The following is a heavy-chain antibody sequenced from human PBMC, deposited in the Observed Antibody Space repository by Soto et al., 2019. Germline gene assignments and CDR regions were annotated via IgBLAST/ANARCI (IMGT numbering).Heavy chain of an antibody. CDR2: ISGSGGST. D-gene: IGHD6-19*01. V-gene: IGHV3-23*01. CDR3: AKDRKYSSGWCDYYDY. CDR1: GFTFSSYA. Sequence: EVQLLESGGGLVQPGGSLRLSCAASGFTFSSYAMSWVRQAPGKGLEWVSAISGSGGSTYYADSVKGRFTISRDNSKNTLYLQMNSLRAEDTAVYYCAKDRKYSSGWCDYYDYWGQGTLVTVSS. J-gene: IGHJ4*02.